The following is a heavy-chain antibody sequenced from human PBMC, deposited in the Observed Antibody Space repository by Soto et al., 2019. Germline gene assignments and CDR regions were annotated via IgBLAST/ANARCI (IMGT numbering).Heavy chain of an antibody. V-gene: IGHV1-18*01. Sequence: QVQLVQSGAEVKKPGASVKVSCKASGYTFTSYGISWVRQAPGQGLEWMGWISTHNGNTNYAQKCQGRVTMTTNTNASKTYSELKSLRSDDKAEYYGVRDLEVATNGVYWGQGTMVTVSS. J-gene: IGHJ4*02. CDR2: ISTHNGNT. D-gene: IGHD2-8*01. CDR1: GYTFTSYG. CDR3: VRDLEVATNGVY.